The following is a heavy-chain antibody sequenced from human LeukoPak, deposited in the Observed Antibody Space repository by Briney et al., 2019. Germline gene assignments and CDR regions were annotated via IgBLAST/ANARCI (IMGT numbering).Heavy chain of an antibody. D-gene: IGHD3-16*01. CDR3: ARGGQSPLDY. V-gene: IGHV3-23*01. CDR2: VSVGGGST. Sequence: GGSLRLSCAASGLSFSSYGMSWVRQAPGKGLEWISAVSVGGGSTDYADSVKGRFIISRDNSKNMLYLQMNSLRADDTAVYYCARGGQSPLDYWGQGNLVAVSS. CDR1: GLSFSSYG. J-gene: IGHJ4*02.